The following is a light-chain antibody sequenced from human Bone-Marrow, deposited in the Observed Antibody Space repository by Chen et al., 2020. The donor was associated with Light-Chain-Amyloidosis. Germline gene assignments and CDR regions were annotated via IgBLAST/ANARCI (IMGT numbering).Light chain of an antibody. Sequence: SYELTQPPSVSVSPGQTVRSTCSGDALPTKYAYWYQQKPGQAPVLVIHRDTERPSGISERFSGSSSGTTATLTISGVQAEDEADYHCQSADSSGTYEVIFGGGTKLTVL. CDR1: ALPTKY. CDR2: RDT. CDR3: QSADSSGTYEVI. V-gene: IGLV3-25*03. J-gene: IGLJ2*01.